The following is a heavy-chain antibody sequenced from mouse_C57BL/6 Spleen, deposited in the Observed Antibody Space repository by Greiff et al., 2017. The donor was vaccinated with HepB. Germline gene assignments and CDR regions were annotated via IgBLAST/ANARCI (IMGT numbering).Heavy chain of an antibody. CDR2: IYPGDGDT. J-gene: IGHJ2*01. CDR1: GYAFSSYW. D-gene: IGHD2-4*01. Sequence: VQLQQSGAELVKPGASVKISCKASGYAFSSYWMNWVKQRPGKGLEWIGQIYPGDGDTNYNGKFKGKATLTADKSSSTAYMQLSSLTYEDSAVYFCARRDYEYYFDYWGQGTTLTVSS. V-gene: IGHV1-80*01. CDR3: ARRDYEYYFDY.